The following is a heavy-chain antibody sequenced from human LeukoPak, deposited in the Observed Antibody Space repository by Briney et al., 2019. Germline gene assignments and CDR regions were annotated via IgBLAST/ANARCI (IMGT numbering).Heavy chain of an antibody. CDR1: GYTFTSYG. D-gene: IGHD3-22*01. CDR2: ISAYNGNT. CDR3: ARARGRSLITTIDY. V-gene: IGHV1-18*01. Sequence: ASVKVSCKASGYTFTSYGVSWVRQAPGQGLEWMGWISAYNGNTNYAQKLQGRVTMTTDTSTSTAYMELRSLRSDDTAVYYCARARGRSLITTIDYWGQGTLVTVSS. J-gene: IGHJ4*02.